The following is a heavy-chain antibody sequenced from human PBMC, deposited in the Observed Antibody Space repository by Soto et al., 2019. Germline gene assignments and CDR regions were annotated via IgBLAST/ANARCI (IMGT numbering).Heavy chain of an antibody. D-gene: IGHD6-19*01. J-gene: IGHJ4*02. V-gene: IGHV3-48*01. CDR2: ISSGSSII. CDR3: AGQSRGWLYD. Sequence: PGGSLRLSCAASGFTFSSYSMNWVRQAPGKGLEWVSYISSGSSIIDYADSVKGRFTISRDNAKNSVYLQMDSLRAEDTAVYYCAGQSRGWLYDWGQGTLVTVS. CDR1: GFTFSSYS.